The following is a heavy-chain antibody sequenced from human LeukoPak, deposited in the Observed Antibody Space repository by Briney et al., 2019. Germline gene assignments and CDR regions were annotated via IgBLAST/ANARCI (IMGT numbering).Heavy chain of an antibody. D-gene: IGHD3-16*01. CDR2: IYYSGST. J-gene: IGHJ4*02. CDR1: GDSITSSDYY. CDR3: ATFRLTYALSAY. V-gene: IGHV4-39*01. Sequence: SSETLSLTCTVSGDSITSSDYYWGWIRQPPGKGLEWIGSIYYSGSTYYNPSLKSRVTISVDTSKNQFSLKLSSVTAADTAVYYCATFRLTYALSAYWGQGTLVTVSS.